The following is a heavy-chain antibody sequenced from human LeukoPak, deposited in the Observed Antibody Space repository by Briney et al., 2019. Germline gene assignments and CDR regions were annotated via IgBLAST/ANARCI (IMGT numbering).Heavy chain of an antibody. CDR3: ARSWYYDSGSFDY. CDR1: GGSISTYY. V-gene: IGHV4-59*01. CDR2: IYYTGST. D-gene: IGHD3-10*01. Sequence: SETLSLTCAGSGGSISTYYWSWIRQPPGKGLDYIGYIYYTGSTNYNPSLKSRVTISVDMSKNQFSLQLRSVTAADTAVYYCARSWYYDSGSFDYWGQGTLVTVSS. J-gene: IGHJ4*02.